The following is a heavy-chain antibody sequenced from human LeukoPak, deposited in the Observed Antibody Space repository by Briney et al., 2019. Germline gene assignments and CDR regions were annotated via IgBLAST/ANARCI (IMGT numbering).Heavy chain of an antibody. J-gene: IGHJ4*02. D-gene: IGHD1-14*01. V-gene: IGHV3-53*01. CDR2: LYCDGNT. CDR1: GFTLITND. Sequence: PGGSLRLSCAASGFTLITNDMTWVRQAPGKGLEWVSVLYCDGNTKYADSVQGRFTISRDNSKNTLYLEMNSLSPDDTAVYYCARGVEPLAANTLAYWGQGPLVTVSS. CDR3: ARGVEPLAANTLAY.